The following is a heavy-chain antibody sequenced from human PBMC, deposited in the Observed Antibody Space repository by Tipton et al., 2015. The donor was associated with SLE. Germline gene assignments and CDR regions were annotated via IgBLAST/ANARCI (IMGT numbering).Heavy chain of an antibody. CDR3: ARVGGYYYDSSGYYSGAFDI. CDR1: GFTFSSYW. V-gene: IGHV3-74*01. CDR2: INSGGSTT. Sequence: AVCGFTFSSYWMHWVRQAPGKGLVWVSRINSGGSTTSYADSVKGRFTISRDNAKNTLYLQMNSLRAEDTAVYYCARVGGYYYDSSGYYSGAFDIWGQGTMVTVSS. J-gene: IGHJ3*02. D-gene: IGHD3-22*01.